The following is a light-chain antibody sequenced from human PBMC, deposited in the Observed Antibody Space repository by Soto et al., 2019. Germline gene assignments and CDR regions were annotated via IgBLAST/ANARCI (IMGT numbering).Light chain of an antibody. V-gene: IGKV3D-15*01. CDR2: DAS. CDR3: QQYYNWPRT. CDR1: QSVSSN. J-gene: IGKJ1*01. Sequence: EIVMTQSPATLSVSPGERATLSCGASQSVSSNLAWYQQKPGQAPRLLIYDASKRATAIPVRFSGSGSGTDFTLTISSLEPEDFAVYFCQQYYNWPRTFGQGTKVDIK.